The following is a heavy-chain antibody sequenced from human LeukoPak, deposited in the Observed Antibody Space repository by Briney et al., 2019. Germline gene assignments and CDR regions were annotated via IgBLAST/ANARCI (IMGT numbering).Heavy chain of an antibody. Sequence: PGRSLRLSCAASGFTFSSYAMHWVRQAPGKGLEWVAVISYDGSNKYYADSVKGRFTISRDNSKNTLYLQMNSLRAEDTAVYYCARDAGSIGGSLVVVFDYWGQGTLVTVSS. CDR3: ARDAGSIGGSLVVVFDY. D-gene: IGHD2-15*01. CDR2: ISYDGSNK. V-gene: IGHV3-30-3*01. CDR1: GFTFSSYA. J-gene: IGHJ4*02.